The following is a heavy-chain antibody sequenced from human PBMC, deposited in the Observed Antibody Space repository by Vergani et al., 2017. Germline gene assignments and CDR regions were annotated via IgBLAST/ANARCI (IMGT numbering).Heavy chain of an antibody. CDR3: ARLKKGRRKLELFKNYYYMDV. CDR2: IYPGDSDT. CDR1: GYSFTSYW. D-gene: IGHD1-7*01. Sequence: EVQLVQSGAEVKKPGESLKISCKGSGYSFTSYWIGWVRQMPGKGLEWMGIIYPGDSDTRYSPSFQGQVTISADKSISTAYLQWSSLKASDTAMYYCARLKKGRRKLELFKNYYYMDVWGKGTTVTVSS. J-gene: IGHJ6*03. V-gene: IGHV5-51*01.